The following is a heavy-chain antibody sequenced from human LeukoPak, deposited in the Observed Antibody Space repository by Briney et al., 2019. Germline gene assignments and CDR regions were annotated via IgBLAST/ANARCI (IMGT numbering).Heavy chain of an antibody. CDR3: ARGRYDDGGDY. CDR1: GFTFSDYS. J-gene: IGHJ4*02. D-gene: IGHD3-3*01. CDR2: ISGDSGTI. V-gene: IGHV3-48*04. Sequence: GGSLRLSCAASGFTFSDYSMTWVRQAPGKGLEWVSAISGDSGTIYYADSVKGRFTISRDNAKNSLYLQMNSLRAEDTAVYYCARGRYDDGGDYWGQGTLVTVSS.